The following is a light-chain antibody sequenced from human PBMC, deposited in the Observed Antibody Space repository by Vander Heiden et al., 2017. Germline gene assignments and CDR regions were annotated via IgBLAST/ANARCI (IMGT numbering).Light chain of an antibody. CDR2: GDT. CDR3: QSFDSFLTSPL. V-gene: IGLV1-40*01. CDR1: RSDIGAGYD. J-gene: IGLJ2*01. Sequence: QSVLSQPPSVSGAPGQRVPISCPGSRSDIGAGYDVNWYQHRPGTAPKVLIYGDTNRPSGVPDRCSGSKSGTSASLAITGLQAEDEADYYCQSFDSFLTSPLFGGGTKLTVL.